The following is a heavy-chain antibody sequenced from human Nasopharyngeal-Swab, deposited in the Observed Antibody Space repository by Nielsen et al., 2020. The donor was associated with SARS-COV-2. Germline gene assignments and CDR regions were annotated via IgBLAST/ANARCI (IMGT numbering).Heavy chain of an antibody. D-gene: IGHD3-22*01. CDR2: ISRSGGT. CDR1: GGSFSGYY. Sequence: SETLSLTCAVYGGSFSGYYWSWIRQSPGKGLEWIGEISRSGGTNYNPSLSSRVTISLDTSKNQFSLKVTSVTAADTAVYYCARQGVPIRGWFKDYDRTAYEYWGQGTLVTVSS. V-gene: IGHV4-34*01. J-gene: IGHJ4*02. CDR3: ARQGVPIRGWFKDYDRTAYEY.